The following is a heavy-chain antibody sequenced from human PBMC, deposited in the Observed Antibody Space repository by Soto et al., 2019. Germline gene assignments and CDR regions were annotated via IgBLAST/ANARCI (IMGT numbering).Heavy chain of an antibody. CDR3: AKGYSYGYGQIDY. CDR1: GFTFSSYG. D-gene: IGHD5-18*01. J-gene: IGHJ4*02. CDR2: ISYDGSNK. V-gene: IGHV3-30*18. Sequence: GGSLRLSCAASGFTFSSYGMHWVRQAPGKGLEWVAVISYDGSNKYYADSVKGRFTISRDNSKNTLYLQMNSLRAEDTAVYYCAKGYSYGYGQIDYWGQGTLVTVSS.